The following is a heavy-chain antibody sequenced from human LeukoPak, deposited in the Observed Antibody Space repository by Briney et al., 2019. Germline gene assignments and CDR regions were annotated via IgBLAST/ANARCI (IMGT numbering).Heavy chain of an antibody. D-gene: IGHD3-3*01. CDR3: AKCVSAYWSGN. CDR2: ISAYNGNT. Sequence: ASVKVSCKASGYTFASYGISWVRQAPGQGLEWMGWISAYNGNTNYAQKFQGRLTMTTDTSTSTAYMELKSLRSNDTAVYYCAKCVSAYWSGNWGQGTLVTVS. V-gene: IGHV1-18*01. CDR1: GYTFASYG. J-gene: IGHJ4*02.